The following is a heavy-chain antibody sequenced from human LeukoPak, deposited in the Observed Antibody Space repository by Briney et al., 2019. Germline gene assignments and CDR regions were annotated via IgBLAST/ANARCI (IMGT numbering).Heavy chain of an antibody. V-gene: IGHV1-69*01. CDR1: GGTFSSYA. D-gene: IGHD5-12*01. CDR3: ARDSYSGYDHYYYYGMDV. CDR2: IIPIFGTA. J-gene: IGHJ6*02. Sequence: ASVKVSCKASGGTFSSYAISWVRQAPGQGLEWMGGIIPIFGTANYAQKFQGRVTITADESTSTAYMELSSLRSEDTAVYYCARDSYSGYDHYYYYGMDVWGQGTTVTVSS.